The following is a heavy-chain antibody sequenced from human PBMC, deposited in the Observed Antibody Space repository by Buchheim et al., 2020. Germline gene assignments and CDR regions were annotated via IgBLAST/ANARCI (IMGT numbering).Heavy chain of an antibody. D-gene: IGHD2/OR15-2a*01. J-gene: IGHJ5*02. Sequence: EVYLVESGGGLVQPGGSLRLSCAASRFTFRNYWMNWVRQAPGKGLEWVANINEDGTAKYYVDSVKGRFTISRDNAMSSVYMQMSSLRVEDTAVYYCAKHSIPWGQGT. CDR2: INEDGTAK. CDR1: RFTFRNYW. CDR3: AKHSIP. V-gene: IGHV3-7*03.